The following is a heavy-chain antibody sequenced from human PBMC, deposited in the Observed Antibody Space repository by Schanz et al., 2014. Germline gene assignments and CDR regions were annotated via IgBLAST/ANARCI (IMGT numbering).Heavy chain of an antibody. V-gene: IGHV3-33*01. Sequence: VQLVESGGGLVQPGKSLRLSCAASGFNFGSHGMHWVRQAPGKGLEWVAVISYDGSFKNYADSVRGRITMSRDNSKNTMYLQINNLRADDTAVYYCARELPGVVAFDFWGQGTMVTVSS. D-gene: IGHD7-27*01. CDR1: GFNFGSHG. CDR3: ARELPGVVAFDF. CDR2: ISYDGSFK. J-gene: IGHJ3*01.